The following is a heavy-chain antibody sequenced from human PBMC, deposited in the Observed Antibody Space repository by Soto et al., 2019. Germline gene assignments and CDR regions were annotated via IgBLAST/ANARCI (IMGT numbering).Heavy chain of an antibody. CDR3: AKEPFRLDIVVVPAENDY. CDR2: ISGSGGST. Sequence: PGGSLRLSCAASGFTFSSYAMSWVRQAPGKGLEWVSAISGSGGSTYYADSVKGRFTISRDNSKNTLYLQMNSLRAEDTAVYYCAKEPFRLDIVVVPAENDYWGQGTLVTVSS. J-gene: IGHJ4*02. D-gene: IGHD2-2*03. CDR1: GFTFSSYA. V-gene: IGHV3-23*01.